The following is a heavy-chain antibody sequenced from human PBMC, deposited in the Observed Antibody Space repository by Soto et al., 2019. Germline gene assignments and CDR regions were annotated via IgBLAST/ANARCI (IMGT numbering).Heavy chain of an antibody. CDR3: ARYGSGSYYPTTFDY. V-gene: IGHV4-31*03. CDR1: RVAICGGVDN. Sequence: YLHGRRAELVKPSHTLSLTCTLSRVAICGGVDNCGCIRAHPGESVWWIGYIYYSGGTYYNPSLKSRVTISVDTSQNQFSLELGSVTAADTAGYFCARYGSGSYYPTTFDYWGQGTLVTVSS. J-gene: IGHJ4*02. CDR2: IYYSGGT. D-gene: IGHD3-10*01.